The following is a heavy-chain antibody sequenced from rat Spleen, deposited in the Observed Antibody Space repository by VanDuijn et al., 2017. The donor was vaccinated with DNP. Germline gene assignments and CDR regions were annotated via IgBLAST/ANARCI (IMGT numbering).Heavy chain of an antibody. CDR1: GYSITSNF. Sequence: EVQLQESGSGLVKSSQSLSLTCSVTGYSITSNFWGWIRKFPGNKLEYIGHISYSGGTNYNPPRKSQISITIDPSQNPFFLHLNSVTTEDTATYYCARWTRYFDYWGQGVMVTVSS. CDR3: ARWTRYFDY. D-gene: IGHD1-7*01. J-gene: IGHJ2*01. CDR2: ISYSGGT. V-gene: IGHV3-1*01.